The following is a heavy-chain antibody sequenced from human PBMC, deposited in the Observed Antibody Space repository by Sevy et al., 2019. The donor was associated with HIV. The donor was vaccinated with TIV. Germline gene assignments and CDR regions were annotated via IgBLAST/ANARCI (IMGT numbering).Heavy chain of an antibody. CDR1: GFTFSDYN. D-gene: IGHD3-16*01. J-gene: IGHJ4*02. CDR2: ISSSGSTI. CDR3: ARDPWGGVLDH. Sequence: GGSLRLSCAASGFTFSDYNMNWIRQAPGKGLEWVSYISSSGSTIYYADSVKGRFTISRDNAKNSLYLQMNSLSAEDTAVYYCARDPWGGVLDHWGQGTLVTVSS. V-gene: IGHV3-11*01.